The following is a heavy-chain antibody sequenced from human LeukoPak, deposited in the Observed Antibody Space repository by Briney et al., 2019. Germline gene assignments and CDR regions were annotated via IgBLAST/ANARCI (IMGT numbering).Heavy chain of an antibody. J-gene: IGHJ4*02. V-gene: IGHV4-30-4*01. Sequence: PSETLSHTCTVSGGSISSVDYYWSWIRQPPGKGLEWIGYIYYSGSTYYNPSLKSRVTISVDTSKNQFSLKLSSVTAADTAVYYCARVLRIAVAGTVDYWGQGTLVTVSS. CDR1: GGSISSVDYY. CDR2: IYYSGST. D-gene: IGHD6-19*01. CDR3: ARVLRIAVAGTVDY.